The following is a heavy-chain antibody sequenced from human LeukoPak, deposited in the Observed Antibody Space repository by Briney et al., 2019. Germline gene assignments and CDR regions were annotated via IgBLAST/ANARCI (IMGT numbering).Heavy chain of an antibody. D-gene: IGHD6-6*01. CDR3: ARHSSSSDHFCSDP. J-gene: IGHJ5*02. Sequence: SETLSLTCTVSGGSISSSSYYWGWIRQPPGKGLEWIGSIYYSGSTYYNPSLKSRVTISVDTSKNQFSLKLSSVTAADTAVYYCARHSSSSDHFCSDPWGQGTLVTVSS. CDR2: IYYSGST. V-gene: IGHV4-39*07. CDR1: GGSISSSSYY.